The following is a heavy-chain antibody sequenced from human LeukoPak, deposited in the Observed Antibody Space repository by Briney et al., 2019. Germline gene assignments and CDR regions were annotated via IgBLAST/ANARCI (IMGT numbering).Heavy chain of an antibody. CDR1: GGTFSSYA. CDR3: ARGTRSVAGLY. D-gene: IGHD6-19*01. Sequence: SSVKVSCKASGGTFSSYAISWVRQAPGQGLEWMGWINPNSGGTNYAQKFQGRVTMTRDTSISTAYMELSRLRSDDTAVYYCARGTRSVAGLYWGQGTLVTVSP. J-gene: IGHJ4*02. V-gene: IGHV1-2*02. CDR2: INPNSGGT.